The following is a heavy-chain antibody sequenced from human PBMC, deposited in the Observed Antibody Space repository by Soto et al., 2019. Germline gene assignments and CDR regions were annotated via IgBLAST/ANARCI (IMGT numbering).Heavy chain of an antibody. J-gene: IGHJ6*02. V-gene: IGHV3-23*01. CDR3: AKGTTDTTRVGADV. Sequence: EVQLLESGGGLVQPGGSLRLSCAASGFSFDNYIMAWARQSPGKGLEWVSSITPSGAAAYFTDSVKGRFTVSRDNSKNTLYLEMNSLRAEDMAVYYCAKGTTDTTRVGADVWGQGTTVTVSS. D-gene: IGHD1-7*01. CDR1: GFSFDNYI. CDR2: ITPSGAAA.